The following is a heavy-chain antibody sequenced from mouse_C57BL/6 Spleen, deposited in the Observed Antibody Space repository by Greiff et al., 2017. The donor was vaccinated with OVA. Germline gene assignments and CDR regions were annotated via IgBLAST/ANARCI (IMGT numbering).Heavy chain of an antibody. V-gene: IGHV1-59*01. D-gene: IGHD1-1*01. Sequence: QVQLQQPGAELVRPGTSVKLSCKASGYTFTSYWMHWVKQRPGQGLEWIGVIDPSASYTNYNQKFKGKATLTVDTSSSTAYMQLSSLTSEDSAVYYCARKGTTVVAHWYFDVWGTGTTVTVSS. CDR2: IDPSASYT. CDR3: ARKGTTVVAHWYFDV. J-gene: IGHJ1*03. CDR1: GYTFTSYW.